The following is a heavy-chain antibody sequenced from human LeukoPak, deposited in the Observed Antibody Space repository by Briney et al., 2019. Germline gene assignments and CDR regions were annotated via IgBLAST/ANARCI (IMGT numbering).Heavy chain of an antibody. CDR3: ARHDVKAAAGDY. CDR2: IYYSGRT. D-gene: IGHD6-13*01. V-gene: IGHV4-39*01. CDR1: YGSISDISYY. Sequence: SETLSLTCTVSYGSISDISYYWGWIRQPPGTGLEWIGSIYYSGRTYYNSSLKSRVTISVDTSKNQFSLKVTSVTAADTAVYYCARHDVKAAAGDYWGQGTLVTVSS. J-gene: IGHJ4*02.